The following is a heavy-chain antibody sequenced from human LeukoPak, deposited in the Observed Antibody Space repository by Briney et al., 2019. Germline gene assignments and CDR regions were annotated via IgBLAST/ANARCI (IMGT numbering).Heavy chain of an antibody. V-gene: IGHV4-61*02. CDR2: IYTSGST. Sequence: SQTLSLTCTVSGGYISSGSYYWSWIRQPAGKGLEWIGRIYTSGSTNYNPSLKSRVTISVDTSKNQFSLKLSSVTAADTAVYYCAREKRESKVALDYWGQGTLVTVSS. J-gene: IGHJ4*02. CDR1: GGYISSGSYY. D-gene: IGHD3-10*01. CDR3: AREKRESKVALDY.